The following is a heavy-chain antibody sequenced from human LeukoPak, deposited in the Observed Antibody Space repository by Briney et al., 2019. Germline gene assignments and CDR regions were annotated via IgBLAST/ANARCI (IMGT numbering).Heavy chain of an antibody. V-gene: IGHV5-51*01. CDR3: ARRTGDNWFDP. D-gene: IGHD1/OR15-1a*01. Sequence: GASLQISCKASGYIFTSYWIGWVRQLPGKGLEWMGIIYPGDSDTRYSPSFQGQVTISADKSISTAYLQWSSLKASDTAMYYCARRTGDNWFDPWGQGTLVTVSS. CDR1: GYIFTSYW. CDR2: IYPGDSDT. J-gene: IGHJ5*02.